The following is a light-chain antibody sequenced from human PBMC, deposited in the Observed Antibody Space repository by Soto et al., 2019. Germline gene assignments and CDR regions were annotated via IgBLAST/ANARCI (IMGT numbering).Light chain of an antibody. CDR3: QQRSNWPPT. V-gene: IGKV3-11*01. Sequence: EIVLTQSPATLSLSPGERATLSCRASQSVSSYLAWYQQKPGQAPRLLIYDASNRATGIPARFGGSGSGTDFPLTISSLEAEDFAVYYCQQRSNWPPTFGGGTKVEIK. CDR1: QSVSSY. J-gene: IGKJ4*01. CDR2: DAS.